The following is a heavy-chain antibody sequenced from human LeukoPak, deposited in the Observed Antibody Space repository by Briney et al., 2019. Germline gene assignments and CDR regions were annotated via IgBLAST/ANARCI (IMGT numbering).Heavy chain of an antibody. CDR2: FDPEDGET. Sequence: ASVKVSCKVSGYTLTELSMHWVRQAPGKGLEWMGGFDPEDGETIYAQKLQGRVTMTTDTSTSTAYMELRSLRSDDTAVYYCARVTAARDYYYYYMDVWGKGTTVTVSS. D-gene: IGHD6-6*01. J-gene: IGHJ6*03. CDR1: GYTLTELS. CDR3: ARVTAARDYYYYYMDV. V-gene: IGHV1-24*01.